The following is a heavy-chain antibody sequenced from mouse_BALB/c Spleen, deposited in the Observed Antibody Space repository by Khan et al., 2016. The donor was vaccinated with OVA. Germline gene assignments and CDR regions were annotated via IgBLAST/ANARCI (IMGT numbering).Heavy chain of an antibody. V-gene: IGHV5-9-3*01. D-gene: IGHD1-1*01. J-gene: IGHJ2*01. CDR3: ARHEDYYGSRPYFDY. CDR2: ISSGGSYT. Sequence: EVELVESGGGLVKPGESLKLSCAASGPNFSRYSMSWVRQTPEKRLEWVASISSGGSYTYYPDNVKGRFTLSRDNANNTLYLHMSSLRSEDTAIYYCARHEDYYGSRPYFDYWGQGTTLTVSS. CDR1: GPNFSRYS.